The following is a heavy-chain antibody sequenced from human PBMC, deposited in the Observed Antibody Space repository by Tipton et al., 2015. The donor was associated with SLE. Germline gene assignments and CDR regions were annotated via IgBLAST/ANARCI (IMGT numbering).Heavy chain of an antibody. J-gene: IGHJ4*02. V-gene: IGHV3-48*03. D-gene: IGHD3-22*01. CDR3: ARGGHYDSSGGPFDF. CDR2: IRSNNSST. CDR1: GFSFSSYE. Sequence: VQLVQSGGGLVQPGGSLRLSCAASGFSFSSYEMNWVRQAPGKGLEWVSYIRSNNSSTYYADSVKGRFTISRDNAKNSLFLQMNSLRAEDTAVYYCARGGHYDSSGGPFDFWGQGTLVTVSS.